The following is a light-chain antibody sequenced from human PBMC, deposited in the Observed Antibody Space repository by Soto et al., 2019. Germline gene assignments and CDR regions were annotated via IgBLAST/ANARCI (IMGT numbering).Light chain of an antibody. CDR3: SSYAHSSIYV. Sequence: QSALTQPASVSGSPGQSITISCTGTSSDVGGYDYVSWYQLHPGKAPKLMVFEVSNRPSGVSYRFSGSKSGNTASLTISGLQAEDEADYFCSSYAHSSIYVFGTGTKLTVL. V-gene: IGLV2-14*01. J-gene: IGLJ1*01. CDR1: SSDVGGYDY. CDR2: EVS.